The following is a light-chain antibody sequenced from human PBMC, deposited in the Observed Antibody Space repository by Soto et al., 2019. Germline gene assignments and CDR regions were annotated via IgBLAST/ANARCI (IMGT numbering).Light chain of an antibody. CDR3: QSYDSSLSAL. V-gene: IGLV1-40*01. J-gene: IGLJ2*01. CDR2: GNS. Sequence: QSVLTQPPSVSGAPGQGGTISCTGSSSNIGAGYDVHWYQQLPGTAPKLLIYGNSNRPSGVPDRFSGSKSGTSASLAITGLQAEDEADYYCQSYDSSLSALFGGGTKLTVL. CDR1: SSNIGAGYD.